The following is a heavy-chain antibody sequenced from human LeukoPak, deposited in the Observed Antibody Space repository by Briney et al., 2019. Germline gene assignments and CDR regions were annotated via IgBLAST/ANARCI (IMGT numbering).Heavy chain of an antibody. CDR3: ASASTRRHTRSAAFDI. Sequence: SENLSLNCTGSAGSISSGSYYRRGVRQPAGKGLEWIGRLYTSGSTNYNQSIKRRVTVSLDPSKNQFSLNLSSVTAAAPAGYFCASASTRRHTRSAAFDIWGQGTMVTVSS. V-gene: IGHV4-61*02. J-gene: IGHJ3*02. CDR2: LYTSGST. D-gene: IGHD2-2*01. CDR1: AGSISSGSYY.